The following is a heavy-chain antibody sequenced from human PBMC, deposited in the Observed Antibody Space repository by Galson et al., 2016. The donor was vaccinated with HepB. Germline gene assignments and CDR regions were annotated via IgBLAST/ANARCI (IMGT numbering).Heavy chain of an antibody. Sequence: SLRLSCAASGFTFSSSSMSWVRQAPGKGLEWVSAISGDDDHTYYTDSVKDRFTISKDNSKNTLYLLLSSLRAEDTAVYYCAKGGAYDSWGQGTLVTVPS. CDR2: ISGDDDHT. V-gene: IGHV3-23*01. J-gene: IGHJ4*02. CDR1: GFTFSSSS. CDR3: AKGGAYDS.